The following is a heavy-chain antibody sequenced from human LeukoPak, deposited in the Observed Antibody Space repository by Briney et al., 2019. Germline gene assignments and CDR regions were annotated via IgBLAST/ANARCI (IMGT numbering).Heavy chain of an antibody. V-gene: IGHV4-59*01. CDR1: GGSISSYY. CDR3: AGASLDYDFWSGYYTYYYGMDV. D-gene: IGHD3-3*01. Sequence: SETLSLTCTVSGGSISSYYWSWIRQPPGKGLEWIGYIYYSGSTNYNPSLKSRVTISVDTSKNQFSLKLSSVTAADTAVYYCAGASLDYDFWSGYYTYYYGMDVWGQGTTVTVSS. CDR2: IYYSGST. J-gene: IGHJ6*02.